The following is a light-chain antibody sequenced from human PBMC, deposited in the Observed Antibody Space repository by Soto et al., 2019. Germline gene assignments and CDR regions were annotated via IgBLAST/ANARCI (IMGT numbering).Light chain of an antibody. CDR3: QQSYSTPRT. CDR1: QSISSY. CDR2: AAS. V-gene: IGKV1-39*01. J-gene: IGKJ1*01. Sequence: DIQMTQSPSSLSVSVGDRVTITCRASQSISSYLNWYQQKPGKAPKLLIYAASSLQSGVPSRFSGSGSGTDFTLTISSLQPEDFATYYCQQSYSTPRTFGQGTKV.